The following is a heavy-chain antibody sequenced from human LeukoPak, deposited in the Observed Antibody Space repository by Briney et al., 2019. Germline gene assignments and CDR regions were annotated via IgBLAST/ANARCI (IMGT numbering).Heavy chain of an antibody. V-gene: IGHV3-7*01. Sequence: GGALRLSCAASGFTFSSYWMSWVRQAPGKGVEGVANIKQDGSEKYYVDSVKGRFTISRDNAKNSLYLQMNSLRAEDTAVYYCARAHSGSYFNWSDPWGQGTLVTVSS. CDR3: ARAHSGSYFNWSDP. D-gene: IGHD1-26*01. CDR1: GFTFSSYW. J-gene: IGHJ5*02. CDR2: IKQDGSEK.